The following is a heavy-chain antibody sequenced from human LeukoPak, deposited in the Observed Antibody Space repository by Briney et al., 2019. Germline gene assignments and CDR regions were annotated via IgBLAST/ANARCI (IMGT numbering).Heavy chain of an antibody. Sequence: SETLSLTCTVSGGSINRSSRYYWGWIRQPPGKGLEWIGSIFYSGSTYYNPSLKSRATISVDTSNNQFSLKLTSVTAADTALYYCARHVPSTIFFNWFDPWGQGTLVTVSS. J-gene: IGHJ5*02. CDR2: IFYSGST. D-gene: IGHD3-3*01. V-gene: IGHV4-39*01. CDR3: ARHVPSTIFFNWFDP. CDR1: GGSINRSSRYY.